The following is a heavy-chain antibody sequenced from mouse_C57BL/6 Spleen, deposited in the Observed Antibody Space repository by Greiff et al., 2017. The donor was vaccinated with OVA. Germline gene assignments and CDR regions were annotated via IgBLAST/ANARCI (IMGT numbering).Heavy chain of an antibody. CDR1: GYTFTTYP. CDR2: FHPYNDDT. J-gene: IGHJ2*01. D-gene: IGHD1-1*01. Sequence: VNVVESGAELVKPGASVKMSCKASGYTFTTYPIEWMKQNHGKSLEWIGNFHPYNDDTKYNEKFKGKATLTVEKSSSTVYLELSRLTSDDSAVYYCARRNYYGHYFDYWGQGTTLTVTS. V-gene: IGHV1-47*01. CDR3: ARRNYYGHYFDY.